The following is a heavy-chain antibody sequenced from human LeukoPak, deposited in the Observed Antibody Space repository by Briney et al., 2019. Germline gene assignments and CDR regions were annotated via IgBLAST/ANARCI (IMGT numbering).Heavy chain of an antibody. V-gene: IGHV5-51*01. CDR1: GYRFSSHW. CDR3: AKLRDTAMEVDS. D-gene: IGHD5-18*01. CDR2: IYPDDSDT. Sequence: HGESLKISCQGSGYRFSSHWIGWVRQRPGKGLEWMGLIYPDDSDTRYSPSFQGQVTFSVDKSINTAYLQWSSLKASDTATFFCAKLRDTAMEVDSWGRGTLVIVSS. J-gene: IGHJ4*02.